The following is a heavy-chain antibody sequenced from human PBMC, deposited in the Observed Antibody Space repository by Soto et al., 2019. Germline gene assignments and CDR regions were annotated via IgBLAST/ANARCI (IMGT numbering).Heavy chain of an antibody. V-gene: IGHV1-69*06. Sequence: QVQLVQSGAEVKKPGSSVKVSCKASGGTFSSYAISWVRQAPGQGLEWMGGIIPIFGTANYAQKFQGRVTITADKSTSTAYMELSSLRSEDTAVYYCARLQWPGGPLRYYYGMDVWGQGTTVTVSS. CDR2: IIPIFGTA. CDR1: GGTFSSYA. J-gene: IGHJ6*02. CDR3: ARLQWPGGPLRYYYGMDV. D-gene: IGHD4-17*01.